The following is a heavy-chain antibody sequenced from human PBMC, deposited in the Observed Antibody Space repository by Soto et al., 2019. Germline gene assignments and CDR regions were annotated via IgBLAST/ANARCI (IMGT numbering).Heavy chain of an antibody. Sequence: EVQLVETGGGLIQPGGSLRLSCAVSGFTVSSHYMSWVRQAPGKGLEWVSVIYSSGNTYYADSVKARFNVSRDKSKNTVYLQMNSLRAEDTAMYYCARVSSPFGYWGQGTLVTVSS. J-gene: IGHJ4*02. CDR2: IYSSGNT. CDR3: ARVSSPFGY. V-gene: IGHV3-53*02. D-gene: IGHD3-16*01. CDR1: GFTVSSHY.